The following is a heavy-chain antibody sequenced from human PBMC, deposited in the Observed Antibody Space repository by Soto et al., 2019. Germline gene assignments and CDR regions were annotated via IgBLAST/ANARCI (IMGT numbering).Heavy chain of an antibody. Sequence: GGCLRLSCAASGFSFCSYGMHGVRQDPGKGLEWVAVISYDGSNKYYADSVKGRFTISRDNSKNTLYLQMNSLRAEDTAVYYCAKDGYGVPPYNWFAPWGQGTLVTVSS. CDR1: GFSFCSYG. V-gene: IGHV3-30*18. D-gene: IGHD4-17*01. CDR3: AKDGYGVPPYNWFAP. J-gene: IGHJ5*02. CDR2: ISYDGSNK.